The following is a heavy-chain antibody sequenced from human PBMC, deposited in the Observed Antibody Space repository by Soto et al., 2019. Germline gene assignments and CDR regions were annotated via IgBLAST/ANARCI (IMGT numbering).Heavy chain of an antibody. J-gene: IGHJ5*02. CDR3: ARLGNYYQSLDP. V-gene: IGHV4-30-2*05. D-gene: IGHD4-4*01. CDR2: IYHSGST. Sequence: LSLTCAVSGGSISSGGYSWSWIRQPPGKGLEWIGYIYHSGSTYYNPSLKSRVTISVDTSKNQFSLRLTSVTAADTAVYYCARLGNYYQSLDPWGPGNLVTVSS. CDR1: GGSISSGGYS.